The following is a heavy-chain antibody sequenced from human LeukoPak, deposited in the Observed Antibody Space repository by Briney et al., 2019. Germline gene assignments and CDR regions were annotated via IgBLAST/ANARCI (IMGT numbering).Heavy chain of an antibody. J-gene: IGHJ4*02. Sequence: GGSLRLSCAASGFTFSSYAMSWVRQAPGKGLEWVSSISSSGTYIYYADSVKGRFTISRGNAKNSLYLQMNSLRAEDTAVYYCASADYDILTGYFFDYWGQGILVTVSS. CDR1: GFTFSSYA. CDR2: ISSSGTYI. D-gene: IGHD3-9*01. CDR3: ASADYDILTGYFFDY. V-gene: IGHV3-21*01.